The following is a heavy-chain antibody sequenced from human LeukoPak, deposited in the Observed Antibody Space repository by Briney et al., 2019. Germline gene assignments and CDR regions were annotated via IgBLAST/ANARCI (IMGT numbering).Heavy chain of an antibody. Sequence: PSETLSLTCTVSGGSISSSSYYWGWIRQSPGKGLEWIGSIYYSGTTYYNPSLKSRVTISVDTSKNQFSLKLTSVTAADTAVYYCGGDSSGYYFDYWGQGTLVTVSS. V-gene: IGHV4-39*01. CDR2: IYYSGTT. J-gene: IGHJ4*02. D-gene: IGHD3-22*01. CDR1: GGSISSSSYY. CDR3: GGDSSGYYFDY.